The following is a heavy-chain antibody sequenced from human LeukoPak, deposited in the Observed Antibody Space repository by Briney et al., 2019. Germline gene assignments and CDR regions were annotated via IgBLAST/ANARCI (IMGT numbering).Heavy chain of an antibody. Sequence: SQTLSLTCTVSGGSISSGSYYWSWIRQPAGKGLEWIGRIYTSGSTNYNPFLKSRVTISVDTSKNQFSLKLSSVTAADTAVYYCARESIAAAGTSLVYWGQGTLVTVSS. J-gene: IGHJ4*02. D-gene: IGHD6-13*01. CDR2: IYTSGST. V-gene: IGHV4-61*02. CDR3: ARESIAAAGTSLVY. CDR1: GGSISSGSYY.